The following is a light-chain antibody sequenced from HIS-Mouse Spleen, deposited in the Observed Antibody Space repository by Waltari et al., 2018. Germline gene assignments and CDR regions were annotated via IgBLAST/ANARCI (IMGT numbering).Light chain of an antibody. CDR2: DAS. V-gene: IGKV1-13*02. J-gene: IGKJ2*01. CDR1: QGISSA. Sequence: AIQLTQSPSSLSASVGDRVTIPCRASQGISSALAWYQQKPGKAPKLLIYDASSLESGVPSRFSGSGSGTDFTLTISSLQPEDFATYYCQQFNSYLFTFGQGTKLEIK. CDR3: QQFNSYLFT.